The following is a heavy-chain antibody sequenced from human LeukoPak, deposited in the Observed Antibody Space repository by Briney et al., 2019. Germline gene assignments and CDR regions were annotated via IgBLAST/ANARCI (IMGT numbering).Heavy chain of an antibody. CDR2: ISAYNGNT. CDR3: AREAVVVPAAYYYYYYYMDV. CDR1: GYTFTSYG. D-gene: IGHD2-2*01. V-gene: IGHV1-18*01. Sequence: ASVKVSCKASGYTFTSYGIIWVRQAPGQGLEWMGWISAYNGNTNYAQKLQGRVTMTTDTSTSTAYMELRSLRSDDTAVYYCAREAVVVPAAYYYYYYYMDVWGKGTTVTVSS. J-gene: IGHJ6*03.